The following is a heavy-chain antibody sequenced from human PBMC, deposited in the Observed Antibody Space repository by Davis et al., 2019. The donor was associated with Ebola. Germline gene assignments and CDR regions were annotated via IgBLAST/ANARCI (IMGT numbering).Heavy chain of an antibody. D-gene: IGHD5-24*01. CDR3: ARDVEMATIRWEYYFDY. CDR1: GFTFSSYS. CDR2: IKQDGSEK. Sequence: GESLKISCAASGFTFSSYSMNWVRQAPGKGLEWVANIKQDGSEKYYVDSVKGRFTISRDNAKNSLYLQMNSLRAEDTAVYYCARDVEMATIRWEYYFDYWGQGTLVTVSS. V-gene: IGHV3-7*01. J-gene: IGHJ4*02.